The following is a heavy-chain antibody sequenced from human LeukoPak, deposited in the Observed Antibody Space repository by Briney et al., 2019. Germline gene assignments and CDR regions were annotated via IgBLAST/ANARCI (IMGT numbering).Heavy chain of an antibody. CDR3: ASVRSGSHYFDY. Sequence: PSETLSLTCTVSGGSISTDSYYWGWIRPPPGKGLEWIGSVSYSGSTYYNPSLKSRVTISVDTSKNQFSLKLSSVTAADTAVYYCASVRSGSHYFDYWGQGTLVTVSS. CDR1: GGSISTDSYY. V-gene: IGHV4-39*01. CDR2: VSYSGST. J-gene: IGHJ4*02. D-gene: IGHD1-26*01.